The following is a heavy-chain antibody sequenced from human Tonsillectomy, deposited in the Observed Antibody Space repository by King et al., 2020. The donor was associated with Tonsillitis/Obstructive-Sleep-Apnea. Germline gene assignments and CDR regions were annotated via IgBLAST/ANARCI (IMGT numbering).Heavy chain of an antibody. Sequence: QVQLQQWGAGLLKPSETLSLTCAVYGESFSGHYWSWIRQTPGKGLEWIGEINHSGSTNYNPSLKSRVTISVDTSKNQFSLNLSSLTAADTAVYYCARRHSVTVVPFDYWGQGTLVTVSS. CDR1: GESFSGHY. CDR3: ARRHSVTVVPFDY. J-gene: IGHJ4*02. D-gene: IGHD1-20*01. CDR2: INHSGST. V-gene: IGHV4-34*01.